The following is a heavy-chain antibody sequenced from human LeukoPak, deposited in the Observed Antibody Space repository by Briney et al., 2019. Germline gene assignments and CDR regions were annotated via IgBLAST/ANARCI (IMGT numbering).Heavy chain of an antibody. CDR3: ASPSGYGMDV. D-gene: IGHD6-6*01. Sequence: SETLSLTCAVYGGSFSGYYWSWIRQPPGKGLEWIGEINHSGSTDYNPSLKSRVTISVDTSKNQFSLKLSSVTAADTAVYYCASPSGYGMDVWGQGTTVTVSS. CDR1: GGSFSGYY. V-gene: IGHV4-34*01. J-gene: IGHJ6*02. CDR2: INHSGST.